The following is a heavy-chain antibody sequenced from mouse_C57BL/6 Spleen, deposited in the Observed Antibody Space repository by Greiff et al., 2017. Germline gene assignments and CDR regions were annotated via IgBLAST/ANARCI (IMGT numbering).Heavy chain of an antibody. CDR1: GYTFTSYW. CDR3: ARSYYGSSPWYFGV. V-gene: IGHV1-55*01. CDR2: IYPGSGST. J-gene: IGHJ1*03. D-gene: IGHD1-1*01. Sequence: QVQLQQPGAELVKPGASVKMSCKASGYTFTSYWITWVKQRPGQGLEWIGDIYPGSGSTNYNEKFKSKATLTVDTSSSTAYMQLSSLTSEDSAVYYCARSYYGSSPWYFGVWGTGTTVTVSS.